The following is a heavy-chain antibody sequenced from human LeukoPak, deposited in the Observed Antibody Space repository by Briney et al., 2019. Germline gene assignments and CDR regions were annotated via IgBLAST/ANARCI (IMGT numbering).Heavy chain of an antibody. J-gene: IGHJ5*02. D-gene: IGHD2-21*01. CDR3: ARDQDYYSRGFDP. V-gene: IGHV1-69*04. CDR2: IIPIFGIA. Sequence: GSSVKVSCKASGGTFSSYAISWVRQAPGQGLEWMGRIIPIFGIANYAQKFQGRVTITADKSTSTAYMELSSLRSEDTAVYYCARDQDYYSRGFDPWGQGTLVTVSS. CDR1: GGTFSSYA.